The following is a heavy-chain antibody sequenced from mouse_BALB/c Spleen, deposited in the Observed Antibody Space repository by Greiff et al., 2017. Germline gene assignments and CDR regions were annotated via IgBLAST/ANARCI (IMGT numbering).Heavy chain of an antibody. CDR1: GFTFSSYT. CDR3: TRDKDYYDYGGGAMDY. J-gene: IGHJ4*01. D-gene: IGHD2-4*01. CDR2: ISSGGSYT. Sequence: EVMLVESGGGLVKPGGSLKLSCAASGFTFSSYTMSWVRQTPEKRLEWVATISSGGSYTYYPDSVKGRFTISRDNAKNTLYLQMSSLKSEDTAMYYCTRDKDYYDYGGGAMDYWGQGTSVTFSS. V-gene: IGHV5-6-4*01.